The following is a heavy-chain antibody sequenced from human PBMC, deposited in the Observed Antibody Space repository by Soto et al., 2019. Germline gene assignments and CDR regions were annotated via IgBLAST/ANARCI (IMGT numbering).Heavy chain of an antibody. V-gene: IGHV2-5*02. D-gene: IGHD2-21*01. CDR1: GVSLSTSGMG. CDR3: AHMIEGAFFDH. CDR2: VYWDDDK. J-gene: IGHJ4*02. Sequence: QVTLKESGPTLVKPTQTLTLTCTFSGVSLSTSGMGVGWIRQPPGKALEWLALVYWDDDKRYSPSLKSRLTITKDTSKNQDVLTMTYMDPVDTATYYCAHMIEGAFFDHGGQGTLVTVSS.